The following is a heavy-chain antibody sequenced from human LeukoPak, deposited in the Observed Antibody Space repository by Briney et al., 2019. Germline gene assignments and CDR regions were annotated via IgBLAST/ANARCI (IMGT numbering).Heavy chain of an antibody. CDR3: ARAFDI. V-gene: IGHV3-48*01. J-gene: IGHJ3*02. Sequence: PGGSLRLSCAASGFTFNSYTMNWVRQAPGKGPEWVSYISTSSNIYYADSVKGRFTISRDNAKNSLFLQMNSLRLEDTAVYYCARAFDIWGQGTMVTVSS. CDR1: GFTFNSYT. CDR2: ISTSSNI.